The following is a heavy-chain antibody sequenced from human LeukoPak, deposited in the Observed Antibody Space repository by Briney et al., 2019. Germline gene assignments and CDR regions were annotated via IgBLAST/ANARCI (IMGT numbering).Heavy chain of an antibody. Sequence: AWTLSLTFTFSGCSISSYYWSWIRQPPAKGLECIGYIYNSWSTNYNPSLKSRVSISVDTSKNPFSLKMSSVTAADTGVYYCARERRKGGGMDVWGQGTTVTVSS. CDR3: ARERRKGGGMDV. CDR2: IYNSWST. CDR1: GCSISSYY. J-gene: IGHJ6*02. V-gene: IGHV4-4*08. D-gene: IGHD2-15*01.